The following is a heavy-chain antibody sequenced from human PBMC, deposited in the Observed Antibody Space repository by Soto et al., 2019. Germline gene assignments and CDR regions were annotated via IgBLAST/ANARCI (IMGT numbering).Heavy chain of an antibody. J-gene: IGHJ4*02. D-gene: IGHD1-26*01. Sequence: GGSLRLSCAASGFTFSSYSMNWVRQAPGKGLEWVSVIYSGGSTYYADSVKGRFTISRDNSKNTLYLQMNSLRAEDTAVYYCARVLGGSYFHYWGQGTLVTVSS. V-gene: IGHV3-66*01. CDR2: IYSGGST. CDR1: GFTFSSYS. CDR3: ARVLGGSYFHY.